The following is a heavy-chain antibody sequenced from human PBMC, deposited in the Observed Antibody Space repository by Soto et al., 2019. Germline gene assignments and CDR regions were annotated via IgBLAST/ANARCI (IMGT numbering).Heavy chain of an antibody. J-gene: IGHJ5*02. D-gene: IGHD1-26*01. CDR2: IYATGDT. CDR3: VRDGTNNLRDRFEP. CDR1: GASLSRYY. Sequence: QVVLQESGPGVVKPSDTLSLTCNVSGASLSRYYWSWIRQPPGKGLEWIGRIYATGDTDYNPSLRRRISMSVDMSKKQFSLTLRSVTAADTAIYSCVRDGTNNLRDRFEPWGRGILVTVSS. V-gene: IGHV4-4*07.